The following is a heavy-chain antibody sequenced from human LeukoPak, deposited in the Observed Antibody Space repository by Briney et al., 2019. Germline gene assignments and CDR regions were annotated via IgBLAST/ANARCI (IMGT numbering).Heavy chain of an antibody. Sequence: GGSLRLSCGASGVTFSTYLMSCVRQAPGKGLEGVGNIKEEGSEKYYIDSVKGRFISSRDNAKILLVVQMNSRRGQGTAFYDVTSDERAPETTYRFDHWGQGTLVTVSS. CDR1: GVTFSTYL. CDR2: IKEEGSEK. D-gene: IGHD1-14*01. CDR3: TSDERAPETTYRFDH. J-gene: IGHJ4*02. V-gene: IGHV3-7*01.